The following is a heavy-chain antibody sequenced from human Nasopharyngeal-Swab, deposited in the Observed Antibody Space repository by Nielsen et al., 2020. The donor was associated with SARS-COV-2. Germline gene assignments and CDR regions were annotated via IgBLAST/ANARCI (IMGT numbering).Heavy chain of an antibody. V-gene: IGHV4-39*01. Sequence: RQAPGKRLEWIGSIYYSGSTYYNPSLKSRVTISVDTSKNQFSLKLSSVTAADTAVYYCARLVLWVDDYYGSGSYADYWGQGTLVTVSS. CDR3: ARLVLWVDDYYGSGSYADY. CDR2: IYYSGST. J-gene: IGHJ4*02. D-gene: IGHD3-10*01.